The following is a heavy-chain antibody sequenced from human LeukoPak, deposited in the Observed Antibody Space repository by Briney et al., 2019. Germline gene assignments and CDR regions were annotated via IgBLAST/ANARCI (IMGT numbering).Heavy chain of an antibody. V-gene: IGHV4-34*01. J-gene: IGHJ4*02. CDR1: GGSFSGYY. Sequence: SETLSLTCAVYGGSFSGYYWSWIRQPPGKGLEWIGEINHSGSTNYNPSLKSRVTISVDTSKNQFSLKLSSVTAADTAVYYCARGWQQQLVRLDCWGQGTLVTVSS. CDR3: ARGWQQQLVRLDC. D-gene: IGHD6-13*01. CDR2: INHSGST.